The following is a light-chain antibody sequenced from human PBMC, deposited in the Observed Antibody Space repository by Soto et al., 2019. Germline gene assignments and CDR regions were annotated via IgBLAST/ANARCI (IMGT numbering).Light chain of an antibody. J-gene: IGLJ3*02. CDR1: SSNIGSNF. CDR2: RNN. CDR3: AAWDDSLSVV. Sequence: QSVLTQPPSASGTPGQRVTISCSGSSSNIGSNFVYWYQQLPGTAPKVLIYRNNQRHSGVPDRFSGSKSGTSASLAISGLRSEDEAIYYCAAWDDSLSVVFGGGTKVTVL. V-gene: IGLV1-47*01.